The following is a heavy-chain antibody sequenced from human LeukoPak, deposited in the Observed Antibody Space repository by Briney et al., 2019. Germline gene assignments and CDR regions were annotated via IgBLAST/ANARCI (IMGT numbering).Heavy chain of an antibody. Sequence: ASVKVSCKASGYTFTAFDMHWVRQAPGQGLEWMGWINPNSGATNYAQKFQGRVTMTRDTSISTAYMELSRLRSDDTAVYYCARAHLIAAAGYNWFDPWGQGTLVTVSS. J-gene: IGHJ5*02. V-gene: IGHV1-2*02. CDR2: INPNSGAT. CDR3: ARAHLIAAAGYNWFDP. D-gene: IGHD6-13*01. CDR1: GYTFTAFD.